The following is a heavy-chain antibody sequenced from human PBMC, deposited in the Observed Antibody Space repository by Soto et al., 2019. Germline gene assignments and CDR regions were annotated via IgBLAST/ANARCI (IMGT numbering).Heavy chain of an antibody. CDR1: GFTFSSYS. D-gene: IGHD5-18*01. CDR3: ARDQPGYSYGYGLGY. V-gene: IGHV3-21*01. CDR2: ISSSSSYI. Sequence: EVQLVESGGGLVKPGGSLRLSCAASGFTFSSYSMNWVRQAPGKGLEWVSSISSSSSYIYYADSVKGRFTISIDNAKNSLYLQMNSLRAEDTAGYYCARDQPGYSYGYGLGYWGQGTLVTVSS. J-gene: IGHJ4*02.